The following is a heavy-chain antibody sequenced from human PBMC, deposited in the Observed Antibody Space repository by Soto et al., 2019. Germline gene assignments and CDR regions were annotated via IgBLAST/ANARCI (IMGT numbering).Heavy chain of an antibody. Sequence: RVSLGLSFAAPGFTFSSYSMNWVRQAPGKGLEWVSYISSSSSTIYYADSVKGRFTISRDNAKNSLYLQMNSLRAEDTAVYYCARGGSNCGGDCYYMDVWGKGTTVTVSS. CDR1: GFTFSSYS. CDR2: ISSSSSTI. D-gene: IGHD2-21*01. CDR3: ARGGSNCGGDCYYMDV. V-gene: IGHV3-48*01. J-gene: IGHJ6*03.